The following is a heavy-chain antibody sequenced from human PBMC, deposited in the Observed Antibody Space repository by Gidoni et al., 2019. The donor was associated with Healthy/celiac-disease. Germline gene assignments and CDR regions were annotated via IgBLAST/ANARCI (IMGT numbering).Heavy chain of an antibody. J-gene: IGHJ4*02. CDR1: GFTFDDYA. D-gene: IGHD2-21*01. Sequence: EVQLVASGGGLVQPGRSLRLSCAASGFTFDDYALHWVRQAPGKGLEWDSGISWNSGSIGYADSVKGRFTISRDNAKNSLYLQMNSLRAEDTALYYCAKDIGGDCEYYFDYWGQGTLVTVSS. CDR3: AKDIGGDCEYYFDY. CDR2: ISWNSGSI. V-gene: IGHV3-9*01.